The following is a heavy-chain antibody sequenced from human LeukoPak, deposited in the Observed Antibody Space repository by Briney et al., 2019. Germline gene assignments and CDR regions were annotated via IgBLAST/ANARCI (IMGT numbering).Heavy chain of an antibody. J-gene: IGHJ5*02. Sequence: SETLSLTCAVYGGSFSGYYWSWIRQPAGKGLEWIGRIYTSGSTNYNPSLKSRVTISVDTSKNQFSLKLSSVTAADTAVYYCARRGLRVNWFDPWGQGTLVTVSS. CDR2: IYTSGST. V-gene: IGHV4-59*10. D-gene: IGHD3-16*01. CDR3: ARRGLRVNWFDP. CDR1: GGSFSGYY.